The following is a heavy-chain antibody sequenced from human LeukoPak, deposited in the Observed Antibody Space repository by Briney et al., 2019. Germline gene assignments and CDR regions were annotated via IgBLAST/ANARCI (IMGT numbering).Heavy chain of an antibody. CDR2: INNSGST. Sequence: PSETLSLTCTVSGGSISTFYWTWIRQPAGKGLEWIGRINNSGSTNYNPSLRSRVSMSVDGSKSQFSVTLSSVTAADTAVYFCAREGGDPRWLDPWGQGTLVTVSS. CDR1: GGSISTFY. CDR3: AREGGDPRWLDP. V-gene: IGHV4-4*07. J-gene: IGHJ5*02. D-gene: IGHD6-25*01.